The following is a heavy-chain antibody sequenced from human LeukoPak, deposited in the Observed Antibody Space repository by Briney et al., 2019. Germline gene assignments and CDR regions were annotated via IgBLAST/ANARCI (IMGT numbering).Heavy chain of an antibody. J-gene: IGHJ6*02. V-gene: IGHV3-23*01. CDR3: AKGFGESGYDFLYYYYGMDV. Sequence: GGSLRLSCAASGFTFSSYAMSWVRQAPGKGLEWVSAISGSGGSTYYADSVKGRFTISRDNSKNTLYLQMNSLRAEDTAVYYCAKGFGESGYDFLYYYYGMDVWGQGTTVTVSS. CDR1: GFTFSSYA. D-gene: IGHD5-12*01. CDR2: ISGSGGST.